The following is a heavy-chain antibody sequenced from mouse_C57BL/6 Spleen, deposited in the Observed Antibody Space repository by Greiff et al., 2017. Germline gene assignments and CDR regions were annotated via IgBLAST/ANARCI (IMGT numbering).Heavy chain of an antibody. D-gene: IGHD3-2*02. CDR3: ARGDSSGYGY. CDR1: GFTFSDYG. J-gene: IGHJ2*01. CDR2: ISSGSSTI. Sequence: EVKLVESGGGLVKPGGSLKLSCAASGFTFSDYGMHWVRQAPEKGLEWVAYISSGSSTIYYADTVKGRFTISRDNAKNTLFLQMTSLRSEDTAMYYCARGDSSGYGYWGQGTTLTVSS. V-gene: IGHV5-17*01.